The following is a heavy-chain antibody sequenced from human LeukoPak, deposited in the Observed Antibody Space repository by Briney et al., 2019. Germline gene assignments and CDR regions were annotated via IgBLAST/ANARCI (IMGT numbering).Heavy chain of an antibody. CDR1: GFTLSSYA. D-gene: IGHD2-21*02. V-gene: IGHV3-30*04. CDR2: ISYDGSNI. Sequence: HTGGSLRLSCAASGFTLSSYALHWVRQAPGKGLEWVSVISYDGSNINYADSVKGRSTISRDNSKNTLYLQMNSLRAEDTAVYYCARGLRWVTAIHYGTDVWGQGTTVTVSS. J-gene: IGHJ6*02. CDR3: ARGLRWVTAIHYGTDV.